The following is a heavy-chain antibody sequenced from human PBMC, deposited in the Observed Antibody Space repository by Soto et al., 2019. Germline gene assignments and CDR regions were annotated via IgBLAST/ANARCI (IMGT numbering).Heavy chain of an antibody. CDR2: ISSSSIYT. V-gene: IGHV3-21*01. J-gene: IGHJ6*03. Sequence: EVQLVESGGGLVKPGGSLRLSCAASGFTFSSYSMNWVRQAPGKGLEWVSSISSSSIYTNYADSLRGRFTISRDNARHSLYLQTNSVRAEDTPVYYCARGLKWLNYMADWGKGTIVTVSS. CDR1: GFTFSSYS. D-gene: IGHD6-19*01. CDR3: ARGLKWLNYMAD.